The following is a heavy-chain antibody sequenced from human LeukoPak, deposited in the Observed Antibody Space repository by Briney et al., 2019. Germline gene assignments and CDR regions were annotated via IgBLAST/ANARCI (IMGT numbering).Heavy chain of an antibody. CDR3: ARRGYYDSSGYDY. Sequence: KAGGSLRLSCITSGFTFSSYAMNWVRQAPGKGLEWVSPISGSSTYIYYADSVKGRFTISRDNAKNSVFLQINNLRAEDTAIYYCARRGYYDSSGYDYWGQGTLVTVFS. J-gene: IGHJ4*02. D-gene: IGHD3-22*01. V-gene: IGHV3-21*06. CDR2: ISGSSTYI. CDR1: GFTFSSYA.